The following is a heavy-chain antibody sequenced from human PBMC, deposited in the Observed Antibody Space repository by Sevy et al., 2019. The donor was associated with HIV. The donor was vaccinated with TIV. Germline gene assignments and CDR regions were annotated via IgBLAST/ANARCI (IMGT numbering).Heavy chain of an antibody. J-gene: IGHJ6*02. CDR1: GDTFITYD. CDR2: MSPKSGNT. D-gene: IGHD3-3*01. V-gene: IGHV1-8*01. Sequence: ASVKVSCKASGDTFITYDINWVRQATGQGLEWMGWMSPKSGNTDYAQKFQGRLIMTRDLATSTAYMELSSLRSEDTAVYYCGSGGSGDVWNYEYYYYGMDVWGQGTTVTVSS. CDR3: GSGGSGDVWNYEYYYYGMDV.